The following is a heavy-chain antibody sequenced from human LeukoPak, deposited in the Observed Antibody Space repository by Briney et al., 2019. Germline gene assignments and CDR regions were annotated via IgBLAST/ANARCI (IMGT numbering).Heavy chain of an antibody. Sequence: PSETLSLTCAVYGGSFSGYRWTWIRQPPGEGLEWIGEINDSHSGSTNDNPSLKSRVTISVDTSKNQVSLKLSSVTAADTAVYYCARGGSSRGYYLYYFDYWGQGTLVTVSS. J-gene: IGHJ4*02. CDR2: INDSHSGST. D-gene: IGHD3-22*01. CDR1: GGSFSGYR. CDR3: ARGGSSRGYYLYYFDY. V-gene: IGHV4-34*01.